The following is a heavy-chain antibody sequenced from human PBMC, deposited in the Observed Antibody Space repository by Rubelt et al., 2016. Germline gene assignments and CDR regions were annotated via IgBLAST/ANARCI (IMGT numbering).Heavy chain of an antibody. CDR3: ARGLGLSAARDAFDI. J-gene: IGHJ3*02. CDR2: INHSGST. Sequence: QVQLQQWGAGLLKPSETLSLTCAVYGGSFSGYYWSWIRQPPGKGLVWIGEINHSGSTNYNPSLKRRVTISVETSKNQCSLKLSAVTAADTAVYYCARGLGLSAARDAFDIWGQGTMVTVSS. D-gene: IGHD6-6*01. CDR1: GGSFSGYY. V-gene: IGHV4-34*01.